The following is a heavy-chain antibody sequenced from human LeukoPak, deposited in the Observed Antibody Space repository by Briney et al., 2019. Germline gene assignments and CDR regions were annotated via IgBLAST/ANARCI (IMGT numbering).Heavy chain of an antibody. J-gene: IGHJ4*02. CDR3: ARGGARGELLFVY. CDR2: IYHTGST. CDR1: GTSINTYY. D-gene: IGHD3-10*01. Sequence: SETLSFTCTVSGTSINTYYWSWIRQPPGKGLEWIGYIYHTGSTNYKPSLRSRVTISMDTSKSQFSLKLSSVTAGDTAVYFCARGGARGELLFVYWGQGTLVTVSS. V-gene: IGHV4-59*01.